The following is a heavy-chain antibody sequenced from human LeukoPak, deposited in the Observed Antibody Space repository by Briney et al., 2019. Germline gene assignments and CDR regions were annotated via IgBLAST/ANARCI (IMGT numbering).Heavy chain of an antibody. D-gene: IGHD6-25*01. Sequence: TGGSLRLSCAASGFTFSSYWMSWVRQAPGKGLEWVANIKQDGSEKYYVDSVKGRFTISRDNAKNSLYLQMNSLRAEDTAVYYCARVSGAHRNWFDPWGQGTLVTVSS. CDR2: IKQDGSEK. CDR3: ARVSGAHRNWFDP. CDR1: GFTFSSYW. V-gene: IGHV3-7*01. J-gene: IGHJ5*02.